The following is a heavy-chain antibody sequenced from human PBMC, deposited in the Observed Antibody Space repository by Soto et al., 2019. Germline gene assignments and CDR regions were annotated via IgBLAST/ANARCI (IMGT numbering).Heavy chain of an antibody. Sequence: GASVKVSCKASGGTFSSYAISWVRQAPGQGLEWMGGIIPIFGTANYAQKFQGRVTITADESTSTAYMELSSLRSEDTAVYYCARDRGYSGYDYAETYYYGMDVWGQGTTVTVSS. CDR1: GGTFSSYA. D-gene: IGHD5-12*01. J-gene: IGHJ6*02. V-gene: IGHV1-69*13. CDR2: IIPIFGTA. CDR3: ARDRGYSGYDYAETYYYGMDV.